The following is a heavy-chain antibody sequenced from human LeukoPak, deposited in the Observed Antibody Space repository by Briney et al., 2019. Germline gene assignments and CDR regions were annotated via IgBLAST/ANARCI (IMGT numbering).Heavy chain of an antibody. CDR3: AKERDYGPADY. Sequence: GGSLRLSCVASGFIFNKHAMSWVRQAPGKGLEWVSGLSGSGSSTDYADSVKGRFTVSGDNSKNTLFLQMNSLRAEDTAIYYCAKERDYGPADYWGQGTLVTVSS. D-gene: IGHD4/OR15-4a*01. CDR1: GFIFNKHA. J-gene: IGHJ4*02. CDR2: LSGSGSST. V-gene: IGHV3-23*01.